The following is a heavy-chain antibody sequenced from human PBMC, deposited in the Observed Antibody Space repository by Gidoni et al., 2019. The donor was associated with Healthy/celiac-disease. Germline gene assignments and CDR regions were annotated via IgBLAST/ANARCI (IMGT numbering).Heavy chain of an antibody. CDR1: GGSISSGDYY. CDR2: IYYSGST. J-gene: IGHJ3*02. D-gene: IGHD3-22*01. Sequence: QVQLQESGPGLVKPSQTLSLTCTVSGGSISSGDYYWSWIRQPPGKGLEWIGYIYYSGSTYYNPSLKSRVTISVDTSKNQSSLKLSSVTAADTAVYYCAREGYYYDSSGYSHDAFDIWGQGTMVTVSS. V-gene: IGHV4-30-4*01. CDR3: AREGYYYDSSGYSHDAFDI.